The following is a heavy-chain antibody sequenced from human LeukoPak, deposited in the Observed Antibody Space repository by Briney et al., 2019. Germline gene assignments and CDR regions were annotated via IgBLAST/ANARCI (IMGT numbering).Heavy chain of an antibody. V-gene: IGHV3-30-3*01. Sequence: GRSLRLSCAASGFTFSSYAMHWVRQAPGKGLEWVAVISYDGSNKYYADSVKDRFTISRDNSKNTLYLQMNSLRAEDTAVYYCARDQIAARREGGYFDYWGQGTLVTVSS. CDR3: ARDQIAARREGGYFDY. D-gene: IGHD6-6*01. CDR2: ISYDGSNK. J-gene: IGHJ4*02. CDR1: GFTFSSYA.